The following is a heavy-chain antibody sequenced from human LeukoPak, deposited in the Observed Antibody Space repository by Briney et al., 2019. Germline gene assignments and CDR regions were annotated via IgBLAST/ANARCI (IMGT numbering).Heavy chain of an antibody. Sequence: SVKVSCKASGGTFSSYAISWVRQAPGQGLEWMGGIIPIFGTANYAQKFQGRVTITADESTSTAYMELSSLRSEDTAVHYCARGRAQYQLLRFDYWGQGTLVTVSS. J-gene: IGHJ4*02. V-gene: IGHV1-69*13. CDR3: ARGRAQYQLLRFDY. CDR1: GGTFSSYA. D-gene: IGHD2-2*01. CDR2: IIPIFGTA.